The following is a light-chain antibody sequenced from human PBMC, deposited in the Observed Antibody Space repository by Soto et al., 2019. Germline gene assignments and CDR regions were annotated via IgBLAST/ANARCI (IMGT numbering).Light chain of an antibody. Sequence: SYELTQPPSVSVSPGQTASITCSGDKLGDKYACWYQQKPGQSPVLVIYQDSKRPSGIPERFSGSNSGNTATLTISGTQAMDEADYYGHAWDSSTEDVVFGGGTKLTVL. V-gene: IGLV3-1*01. J-gene: IGLJ2*01. CDR1: KLGDKY. CDR3: HAWDSSTEDVV. CDR2: QDS.